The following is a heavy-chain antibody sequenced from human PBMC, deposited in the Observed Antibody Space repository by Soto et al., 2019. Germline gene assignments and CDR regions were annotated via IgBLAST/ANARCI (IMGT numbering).Heavy chain of an antibody. CDR2: IIPIFGTA. Sequence: QVQLVQSGAEVKKPGSSVKVSCKASGGTFSSYAISWVRQAPGQGLAWMGGIIPIFGTANYAQKFQAGVTITADESTSTAYMELSSLRSEDTAVYYCAITMIVVVINRGGQYFQHWCQGTLVTVSS. V-gene: IGHV1-69*01. D-gene: IGHD3-22*01. J-gene: IGHJ1*01. CDR1: GGTFSSYA. CDR3: AITMIVVVINRGGQYFQH.